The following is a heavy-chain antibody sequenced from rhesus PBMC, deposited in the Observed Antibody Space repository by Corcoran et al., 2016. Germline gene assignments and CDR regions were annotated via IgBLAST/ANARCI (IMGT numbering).Heavy chain of an antibody. CDR3: ARRLATVTLSYFDY. V-gene: IGHV4S7*01. D-gene: IGHD5-36*02. J-gene: IGHJ4*01. CDR2: IYGGSGTT. CDR1: GGSISSSNW. Sequence: QVQLQESGPGLVKPSETLSLTCAVSGGSISSSNWWSWIRQSPGQGLEWIGYIYGGSGTTSHNTPLKSRVTIETDTSKNQFSLKLSSVTAADTAVCYCARRLATVTLSYFDYWGQGVLVTVSS.